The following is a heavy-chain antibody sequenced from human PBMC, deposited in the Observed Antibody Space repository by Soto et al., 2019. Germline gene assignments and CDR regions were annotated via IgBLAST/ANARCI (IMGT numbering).Heavy chain of an antibody. J-gene: IGHJ5*02. CDR2: IIPIFGTA. V-gene: IGHV1-69*01. Sequence: QVQLVQSGAEVKKPGSSVKVSCKASGGTFSSYAISWVRQAPGQGLEWMGGIIPIFGTANYAQKFQGRVTITADESTSTAYMELSSLRSEDTAVYYCAQKERIAARRGNWFDPWGQGTLVTVSS. CDR3: AQKERIAARRGNWFDP. CDR1: GGTFSSYA. D-gene: IGHD6-6*01.